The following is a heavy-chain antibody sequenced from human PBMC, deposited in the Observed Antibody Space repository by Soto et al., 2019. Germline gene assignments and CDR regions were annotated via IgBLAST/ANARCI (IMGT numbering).Heavy chain of an antibody. J-gene: IGHJ4*02. V-gene: IGHV4-39*01. CDR2: IYYSGST. D-gene: IGHD3-3*01. CDR3: ARHQSRVLEWLLSFDY. CDR1: GGSISSSSYY. Sequence: PSETLSLTCTVSGGSISSSSYYWGWIRQPPGKGLEWIGSIYYSGSTYYNPSLKSRVTISVDTSKNQFSLKLSSVTAADTAVYYCARHQSRVLEWLLSFDYWGQGTLVTVSS.